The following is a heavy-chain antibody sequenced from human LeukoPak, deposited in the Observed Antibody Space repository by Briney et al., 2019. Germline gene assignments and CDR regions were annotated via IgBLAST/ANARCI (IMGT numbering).Heavy chain of an antibody. Sequence: SETLSLTCTVSGGSISSFHWSWIRQPPGKGLEHIGNIYDSGSTYYNPSLKSRVTISVDTSKNQFSLKLSSVTAADTAVYYCARSRWLQLPFDYWGQGTLVTVSS. CDR3: ARSRWLQLPFDY. V-gene: IGHV4-59*08. CDR1: GGSISSFH. CDR2: IYDSGST. J-gene: IGHJ4*02. D-gene: IGHD5-24*01.